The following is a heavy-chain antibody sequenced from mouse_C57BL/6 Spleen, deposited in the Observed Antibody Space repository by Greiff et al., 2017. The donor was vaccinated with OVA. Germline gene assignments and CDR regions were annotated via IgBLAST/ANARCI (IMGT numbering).Heavy chain of an antibody. CDR1: GYTFTSYW. J-gene: IGHJ1*03. CDR2: IDPSDSYT. CDR3: ARGLRQWYFDV. D-gene: IGHD1-2*01. V-gene: IGHV1-69*01. Sequence: QVQLQQPGAELVMPGASVKLSCKASGYTFTSYWMHWVKQRPGQGLEWIGEIDPSDSYTNYNQKFKGKSTLTVDKSSSTAYMQLSSLTSEDSAVYYCARGLRQWYFDVWGTGTTVTVSS.